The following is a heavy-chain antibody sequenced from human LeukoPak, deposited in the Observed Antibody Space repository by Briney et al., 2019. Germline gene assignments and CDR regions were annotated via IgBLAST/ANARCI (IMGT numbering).Heavy chain of an antibody. CDR3: ARYPLSYSGNWHYYFDY. D-gene: IGHD6-13*01. J-gene: IGHJ4*02. Sequence: ASVKVSCKSSGYTFTSYGIIWVRQAPGQGLEWIGWISAYNGNTNYAQNLQDRVIMNTDTSTSTAYMELRSLRSDGTAVYYCARYPLSYSGNWHYYFDYWGQGTLVTVSS. V-gene: IGHV1-18*04. CDR1: GYTFTSYG. CDR2: ISAYNGNT.